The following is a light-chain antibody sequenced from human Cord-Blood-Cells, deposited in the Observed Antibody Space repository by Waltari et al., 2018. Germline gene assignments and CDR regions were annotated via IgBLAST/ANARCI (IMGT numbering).Light chain of an antibody. CDR2: GTA. Sequence: EIVMTQSPPTLYVPPGERATRSCRASQSVSSNLAWYQHKPGQAPRLLIYGTATRATGIPARFSGSGSGTEFTLTISSLQSEDFAVYYCQQYNNWPITFGQVTRLEIE. CDR1: QSVSSN. J-gene: IGKJ5*01. CDR3: QQYNNWPIT. V-gene: IGKV3-15*01.